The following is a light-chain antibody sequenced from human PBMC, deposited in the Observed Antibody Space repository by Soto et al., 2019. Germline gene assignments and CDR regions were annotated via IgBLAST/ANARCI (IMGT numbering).Light chain of an antibody. Sequence: DIQMTQSPSSLSASVGDRVTITCQARQDIRNYLKWYQQEPGNAPKLLFYDASILETGVPSSFSGSASATDFTFTISRLQPEDIATYYCQQYDNRLSFGGGTKVDIK. CDR1: QDIRNY. V-gene: IGKV1-33*01. CDR2: DAS. CDR3: QQYDNRLS. J-gene: IGKJ4*01.